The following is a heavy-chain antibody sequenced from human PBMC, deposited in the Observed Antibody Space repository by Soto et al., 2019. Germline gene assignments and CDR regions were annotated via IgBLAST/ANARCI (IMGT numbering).Heavy chain of an antibody. D-gene: IGHD1-20*01. J-gene: IGHJ6*02. V-gene: IGHV1-69*01. CDR3: ARVVAVTGTTYYYYGMDV. CDR2: IIPIFGTA. CDR1: GGTFSSYA. Sequence: QVQLVQSGAEVKKPGSSGKVSCKASGGTFSSYAISWVRQAPGQGLEWMGGIIPIFGTANYAQKFQGRVTITADESRSTAYMELSSLRSEDTAVYYCARVVAVTGTTYYYYGMDVWGQGTTVTVSS.